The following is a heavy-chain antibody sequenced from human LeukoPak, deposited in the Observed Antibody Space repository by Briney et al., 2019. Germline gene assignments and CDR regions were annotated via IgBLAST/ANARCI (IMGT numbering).Heavy chain of an antibody. D-gene: IGHD2-2*01. V-gene: IGHV3-21*01. CDR2: ISGSSSYI. Sequence: PGGSLRLSCAASGFTFSSYSMNWVRQAPGKGLEWVSSISGSSSYIYYADSVKGRFTISRDNAKNSLYLQMNSLRAEDTAVYYCARDKDIVVVPAASYFDYWGQGTLVTVSS. CDR1: GFTFSSYS. CDR3: ARDKDIVVVPAASYFDY. J-gene: IGHJ4*02.